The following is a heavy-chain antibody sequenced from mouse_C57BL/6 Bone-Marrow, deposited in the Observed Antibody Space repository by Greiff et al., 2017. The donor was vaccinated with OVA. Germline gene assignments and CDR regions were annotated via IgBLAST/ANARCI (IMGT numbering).Heavy chain of an antibody. CDR3: ARHGDYGSFFDY. V-gene: IGHV5-6*01. CDR2: ISSGGSYT. D-gene: IGHD1-1*01. J-gene: IGHJ2*01. CDR1: GFTFSSYG. Sequence: EVMLVESGGDLVKPGGSLKLSCAASGFTFSSYGMSWVRQTPDKRLEWVATISSGGSYTYYPDSVKGRFTISRDNAKNTLYLQMNSLKSEDTAMYYCARHGDYGSFFDYWGQGTTLTVSS.